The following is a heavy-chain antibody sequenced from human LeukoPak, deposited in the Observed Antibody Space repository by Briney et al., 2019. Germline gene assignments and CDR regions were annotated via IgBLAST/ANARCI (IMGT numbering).Heavy chain of an antibody. CDR1: GFTFRTYG. J-gene: IGHJ4*02. D-gene: IGHD5-18*01. V-gene: IGHV3-30*18. Sequence: GGSLRLSCAVSGFTFRTYGMHWVRQAPGKGLEWVAVISNDGNDKYYADSVKGRFTISRDNSKNTLSLQVSSLRTEDTAVYYCAKDRYSYAFEYSDSWGQGTLVTVSS. CDR3: AKDRYSYAFEYSDS. CDR2: ISNDGNDK.